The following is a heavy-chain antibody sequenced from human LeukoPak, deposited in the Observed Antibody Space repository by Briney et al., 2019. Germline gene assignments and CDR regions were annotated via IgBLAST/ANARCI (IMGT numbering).Heavy chain of an antibody. J-gene: IGHJ4*02. CDR2: INHSGST. V-gene: IGHV4-34*01. CDR3: ARSRRRGGSSNFDY. Sequence: SETLSLTCAVYGGSFSGYYWSWIRQPPGKGLEWIGEINHSGSTNYNPSLKSRVTISVDTSKNQFSLKLSSVTAADTAVYYCARSRRRGGSSNFDYWGQGTLVTVSS. CDR1: GGSFSGYY. D-gene: IGHD6-13*01.